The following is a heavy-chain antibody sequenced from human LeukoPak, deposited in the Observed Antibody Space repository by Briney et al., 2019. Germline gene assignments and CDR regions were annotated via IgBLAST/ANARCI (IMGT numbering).Heavy chain of an antibody. V-gene: IGHV4-59*08. CDR3: ARQRGGYVDY. D-gene: IGHD2-15*01. CDR2: IYYSGNT. Sequence: SETLSLTCTVSGGSISGDHWNWIRQPPGKGLEWIGNIYYSGNTNYNPSLKSRVTISVDTSKNQFSLKLSSVTAADTAVFYCARQRGGYVDYWGQGTLVTVSS. CDR1: GGSISGDH. J-gene: IGHJ4*02.